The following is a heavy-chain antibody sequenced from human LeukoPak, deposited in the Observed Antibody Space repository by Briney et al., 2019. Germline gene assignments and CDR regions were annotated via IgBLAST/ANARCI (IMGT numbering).Heavy chain of an antibody. CDR3: VREDTPATANY. CDR1: GFNFSNHA. CDR2: ISGGGDIT. J-gene: IGHJ4*02. Sequence: GGSLRLSCAASGFNFSNHAMSWVRQTAGKGLEWVSAISGGGDITYYADSVKGRFTISRDNSKDTLFLQMHSLKPGDTAVYYCVREDTPATANYWGQGTLVTISS. D-gene: IGHD2-21*02. V-gene: IGHV3-23*01.